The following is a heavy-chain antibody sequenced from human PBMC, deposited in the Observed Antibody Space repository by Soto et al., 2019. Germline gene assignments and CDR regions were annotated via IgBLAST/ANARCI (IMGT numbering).Heavy chain of an antibody. CDR2: ISGSGGST. V-gene: IGHV3-23*01. CDR3: AKGLRYCSGGSCYSTYSYYGMDV. J-gene: IGHJ6*02. Sequence: GGSLRLSCAASGFTFSSYAMSWVRQAPGKGLEWVSAISGSGGSTYYADSVKGRFTISRDNSKNTLYLQMNSLRAEDTAVYYCAKGLRYCSGGSCYSTYSYYGMDVWGQGTTVTVSS. D-gene: IGHD2-15*01. CDR1: GFTFSSYA.